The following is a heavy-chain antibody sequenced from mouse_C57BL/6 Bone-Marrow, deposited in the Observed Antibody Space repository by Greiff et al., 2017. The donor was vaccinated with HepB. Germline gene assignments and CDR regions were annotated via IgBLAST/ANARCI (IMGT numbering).Heavy chain of an antibody. CDR1: GFTFSSYA. CDR3: TRDYYGSSYVGFDY. D-gene: IGHD1-1*01. CDR2: ISSGGDYI. Sequence: EVKLMESGEGLVKPGGSLKLSCAASGFTFSSYAMSWVRQTPEKRLEWVAYISSGGDYIYYADTVKGRFTISRDNARNTLYLQMSSLKSEDTAMYYCTRDYYGSSYVGFDYWGQGTTLTVSS. J-gene: IGHJ2*01. V-gene: IGHV5-9-1*02.